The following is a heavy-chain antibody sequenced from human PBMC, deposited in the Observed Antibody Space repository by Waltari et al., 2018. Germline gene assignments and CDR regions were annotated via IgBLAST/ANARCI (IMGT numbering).Heavy chain of an antibody. D-gene: IGHD2-15*01. J-gene: IGHJ4*02. V-gene: IGHV4-4*02. CDR2: IHRSGRT. CDR3: ARDRGRGLYLDS. CDR1: VDSMSSIDL. Sequence: QLQQSGPGLVKPSESLSLTCVVSVDSMSSIDLWNWVRQSPGKGLEWIGQIHRSGRTNYAPSFESRITISIDTSKNQFSLKMSSATAADTAVYYCARDRGRGLYLDSWGQGTLVTVSP.